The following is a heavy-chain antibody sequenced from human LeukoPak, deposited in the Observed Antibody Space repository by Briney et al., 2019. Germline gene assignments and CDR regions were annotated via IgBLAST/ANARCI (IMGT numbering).Heavy chain of an antibody. CDR2: IHPSGGSI. CDR1: RYTYSRYL. Sequence: GASVNVSCKPFRYTYSRYLMHWLRQAASQEGEGMGIIHPSGGSISYAQKFQGRVTMTRDTATSTVYMELSSLRSEDTAVYYCARDRTGWACDLWGQGTLVSVSS. CDR3: ARDRTGWACDL. J-gene: IGHJ4*02. V-gene: IGHV1-46*01. D-gene: IGHD1-14*01.